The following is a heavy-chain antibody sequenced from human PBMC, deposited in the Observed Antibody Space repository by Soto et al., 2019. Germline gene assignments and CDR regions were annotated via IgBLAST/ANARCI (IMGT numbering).Heavy chain of an antibody. CDR2: ISTDGTKK. V-gene: IGHV3-30-3*01. CDR3: SRDQSDAVSLLQGVVFHDDWYCDL. J-gene: IGHJ2*01. D-gene: IGHD3-10*01. Sequence: QVQLVESGGGVVQPGRSLRLSCAASGFTFSDYTVHWVRQAPGKGLQWVAIISTDGTKKFYADSVKGRFTVSRDNSMPPVDLQMNSLRVEDIAVYYCSRDQSDAVSLLQGVVFHDDWYCDLWGRGTLVTVSS. CDR1: GFTFSDYT.